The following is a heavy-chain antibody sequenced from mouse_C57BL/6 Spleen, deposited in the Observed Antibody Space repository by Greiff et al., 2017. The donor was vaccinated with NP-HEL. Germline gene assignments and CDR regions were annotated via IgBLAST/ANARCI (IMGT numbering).Heavy chain of an antibody. CDR2: IYPSDSET. CDR3: ATGAVTTAYYFDY. D-gene: IGHD1-2*01. J-gene: IGHJ2*01. CDR1: FYTFTIYF. Sequence: QVQLTPTWSSLFIPFSSFNLSCNSSFYTFTIYFIYFFNHIPVQGLEWIGNIYPSDSETHYNQKFKDKATLTVDKSSSTAYMQLSSLTSEDSAVYYCATGAVTTAYYFDYWGQGTTLTVSS. V-gene: IGHV1-61*01.